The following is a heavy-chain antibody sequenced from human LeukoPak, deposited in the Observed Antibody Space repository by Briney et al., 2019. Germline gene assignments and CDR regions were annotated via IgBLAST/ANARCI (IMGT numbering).Heavy chain of an antibody. CDR1: GYTLTELS. J-gene: IGHJ4*02. V-gene: IGHV1-24*01. CDR2: FDPEDGKT. CDR3: ATGLLTENLGS. Sequence: ASVKVSCKVSGYTLTELSMHWVRQAPGKGLEWMGGFDPEDGKTIYTQNFQGRVTMTEATSTDTAYVELSSLRSDDTAVYYCATGLLTENLGSWGQGTLVTVSS.